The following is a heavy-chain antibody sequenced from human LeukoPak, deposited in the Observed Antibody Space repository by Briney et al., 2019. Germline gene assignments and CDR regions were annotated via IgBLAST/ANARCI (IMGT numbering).Heavy chain of an antibody. CDR1: GGSISTYY. D-gene: IGHD7-27*01. Sequence: SGTLSLTFTVSGGSISTYYWSWIRQPPGKGLEWIGYIYYSGSTKYNPSLQSRVTISVDTSKNQFSLKLSSVTAADTAAYYCARDQDWGSRYFNLWGRGTLVTVSS. J-gene: IGHJ2*01. CDR3: ARDQDWGSRYFNL. CDR2: IYYSGST. V-gene: IGHV4-59*01.